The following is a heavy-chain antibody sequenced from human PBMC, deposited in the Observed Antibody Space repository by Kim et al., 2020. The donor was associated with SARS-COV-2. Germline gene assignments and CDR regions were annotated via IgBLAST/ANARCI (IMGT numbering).Heavy chain of an antibody. Sequence: SETLSLTCAVYGGSFSGYYWSWIRQPPGKGLEWIGEINHSGSTNYNPSLKSRVTISVDTSKNQFSLKLSSVTAADTAVYYCARALIVGATRAGGNYYYGMDVWGQGTTVTVSS. CDR3: ARALIVGATRAGGNYYYGMDV. V-gene: IGHV4-34*01. D-gene: IGHD1-26*01. CDR1: GGSFSGYY. CDR2: INHSGST. J-gene: IGHJ6*02.